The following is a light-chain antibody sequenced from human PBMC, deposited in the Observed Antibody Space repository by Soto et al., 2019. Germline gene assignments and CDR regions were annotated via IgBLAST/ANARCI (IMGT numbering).Light chain of an antibody. Sequence: EIVLTQSPGTLSLSPGERATLSCRASQSVSSSYLAWYQQKPGQAPRLLIYGASSRATGIPDRFSGSGSGTDFTLTISRLEPEDFAVYYCQQYGSSPLTFGQGTKQEIQ. CDR2: GAS. CDR1: QSVSSSY. CDR3: QQYGSSPLT. V-gene: IGKV3-20*01. J-gene: IGKJ2*01.